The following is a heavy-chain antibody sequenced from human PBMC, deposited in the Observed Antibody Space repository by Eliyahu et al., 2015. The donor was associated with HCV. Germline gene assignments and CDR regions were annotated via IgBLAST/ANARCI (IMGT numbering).Heavy chain of an antibody. CDR1: GFTVSSNY. D-gene: IGHD3-22*01. J-gene: IGHJ3*02. V-gene: IGHV3-53*01. CDR2: IYSGGST. CDR3: ARAGDYYDSSGYPDAFDI. Sequence: VQLVESGGGLIQPGGSLRLSCAASGFTVSSNYMSWVRQAPGKGLEWVSVIYSGGSTYYADSVKGRFTTSRDNSKNTLYLQMNSLRAEDTAVYYCARAGDYYDSSGYPDAFDIWGQGTMVTVSS.